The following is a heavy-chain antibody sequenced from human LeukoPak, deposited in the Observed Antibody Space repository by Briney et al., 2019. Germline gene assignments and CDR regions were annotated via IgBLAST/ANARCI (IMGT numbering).Heavy chain of an antibody. J-gene: IGHJ4*02. CDR1: GGTFSSYT. D-gene: IGHD1-26*01. V-gene: IGHV1-69*04. CDR3: ARDRMGATPNFDY. Sequence: VASVKVSCKASGGTFSSYTISWVRRAPGQGLEWMGRIIPILGIANYAQKFQGRVTITADKSTSTAYMELSSLRSEDTAVYYCARDRMGATPNFDYWGQGTLVTVSS. CDR2: IIPILGIA.